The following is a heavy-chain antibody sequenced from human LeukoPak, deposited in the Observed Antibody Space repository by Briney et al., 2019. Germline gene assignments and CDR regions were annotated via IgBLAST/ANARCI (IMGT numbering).Heavy chain of an antibody. CDR2: ITSTGSTI. V-gene: IGHV3-11*04. CDR1: GFTFSDYY. CDR3: ARAKGPPSMFDY. J-gene: IGHJ4*02. Sequence: GGSLRLSCAASGFTFSDYYMSWIRQAPGKGLEWVPYITSTGSTIFYTDSVKGRFTVSRDNAKNSLYLQMNSLRAEDTAVYYCARAKGPPSMFDYWGQGTLVTVSS.